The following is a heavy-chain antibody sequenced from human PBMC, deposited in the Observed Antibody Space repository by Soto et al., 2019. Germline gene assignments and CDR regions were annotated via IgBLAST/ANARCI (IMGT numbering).Heavy chain of an antibody. D-gene: IGHD2-15*01. CDR2: IYPGDSDT. CDR3: ARLRYCSGGSCHGYNWFDP. Sequence: PGESLKISCKGSGYSFTSYWIGWVRQMPGKGLEWMGIIYPGDSDTRYSPSFQGQVTISADKSTSTAYLQWSSLKASDTAMYYCARLRYCSGGSCHGYNWFDPWGQGTLVTVSS. CDR1: GYSFTSYW. J-gene: IGHJ5*02. V-gene: IGHV5-51*01.